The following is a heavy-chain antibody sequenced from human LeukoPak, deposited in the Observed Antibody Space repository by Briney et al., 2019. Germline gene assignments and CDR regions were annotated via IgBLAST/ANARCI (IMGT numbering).Heavy chain of an antibody. Sequence: SETLSLTCTVSGGSISSSSYYWGWIRQPPGKGLEWFGSIYYSGSTYYNPSLKSRVTISVDTSKNQFSLKLSSVTAADTAVYYCARHSIALYGMDVWGQGTTVTVSS. V-gene: IGHV4-39*01. D-gene: IGHD6-6*01. CDR2: IYYSGST. CDR3: ARHSIALYGMDV. CDR1: GGSISSSSYY. J-gene: IGHJ6*02.